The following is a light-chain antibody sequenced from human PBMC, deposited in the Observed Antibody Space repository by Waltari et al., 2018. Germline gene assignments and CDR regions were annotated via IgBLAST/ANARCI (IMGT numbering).Light chain of an antibody. CDR1: QDINNN. Sequence: DIQMTQSPSSLFASVGERVTITCQANQDINNNLNWYQQKPGKAPKLLIFDASKLDTGVPSRFSGGGSGTDFTFTISSLQPEDFATYYCQQHVDLPLTFGGGTNVEIK. J-gene: IGKJ4*01. V-gene: IGKV1-33*01. CDR3: QQHVDLPLT. CDR2: DAS.